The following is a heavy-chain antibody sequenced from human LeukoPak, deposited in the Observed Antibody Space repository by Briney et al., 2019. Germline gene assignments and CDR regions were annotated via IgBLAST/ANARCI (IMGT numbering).Heavy chain of an antibody. CDR1: GYTFSGYY. D-gene: IGHD1-26*01. CDR3: ARGRGGATTGFDH. Sequence: ASVKVSCKASGYTFSGYYMHWVRQAPGQGLESMGWINSNSGARNYAPKFQGRVTFSRDNSISTAYMELSSLRSDDPAIYYCARGRGGATTGFDHWGQGTLVTVSS. J-gene: IGHJ4*02. V-gene: IGHV1-2*02. CDR2: INSNSGAR.